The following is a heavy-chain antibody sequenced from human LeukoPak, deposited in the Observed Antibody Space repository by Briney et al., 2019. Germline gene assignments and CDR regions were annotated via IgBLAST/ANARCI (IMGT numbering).Heavy chain of an antibody. CDR3: AREPSIGNADWYFDL. V-gene: IGHV3-11*04. Sequence: PAGSLRLSCAASGFSFSDYYMGWIRQAPGKGLEWISYMSDSGNSKHYADSVTGRFTISRDNPRNSLYLQMNSLRVDETAVYYCAREPSIGNADWYFDLWGRGTLVTVSS. CDR1: GFSFSDYY. J-gene: IGHJ2*01. D-gene: IGHD1-1*01. CDR2: MSDSGNSK.